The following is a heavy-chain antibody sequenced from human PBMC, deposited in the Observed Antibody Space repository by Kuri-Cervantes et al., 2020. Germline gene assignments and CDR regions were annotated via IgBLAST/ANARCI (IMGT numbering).Heavy chain of an antibody. CDR2: ISWNSGSI. CDR1: GFTFDDYA. J-gene: IGHJ6*02. V-gene: IGHV3-9*01. D-gene: IGHD5-24*01. CDR3: ATNRRWLQFPYYYGMDV. Sequence: SLKISCAASGFTFDDYAMHWVRQAPGKGLEWVSGISWNSGSIGYADSVKGRFTISRDNAKNSLYLQMNSLRDEDTAVYYCATNRRWLQFPYYYGMDVWGQGTTVTVSS.